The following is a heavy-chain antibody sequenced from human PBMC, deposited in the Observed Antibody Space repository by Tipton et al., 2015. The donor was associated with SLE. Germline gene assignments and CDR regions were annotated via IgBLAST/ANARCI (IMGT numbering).Heavy chain of an antibody. D-gene: IGHD2-21*01. CDR1: GGSISSYY. J-gene: IGHJ1*01. V-gene: IGHV4-4*07. CDR3: ASVAIRAEYYQD. Sequence: TLSLTCTVSGGSISSYYWTWMRQPAGKGLEWIGRIYTSGSTNYNPSLKSRVTMSVDTSKNQFSLKLSSVTAADTAVYYCASVAIRAEYYQDWGQGTLVTVSS. CDR2: IYTSGST.